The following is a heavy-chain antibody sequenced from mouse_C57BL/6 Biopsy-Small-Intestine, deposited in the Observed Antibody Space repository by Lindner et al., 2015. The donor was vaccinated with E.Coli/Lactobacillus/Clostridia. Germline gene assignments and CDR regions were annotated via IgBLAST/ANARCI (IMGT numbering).Heavy chain of an antibody. Sequence: VQLQESGPELVKPGASVKISCKASGYAFSSSWMNWVKQRPGKGLEWIGRIYVGDGDTNYSGKFKGKATLTTDKSSSTAYMQLSSLSSEDSAVYFCARPYGNYLDFWGQGTTLTVSS. V-gene: IGHV1-82*01. CDR2: IYVGDGDT. CDR3: ARPYGNYLDF. D-gene: IGHD2-1*01. CDR1: GYAFSSSW. J-gene: IGHJ2*01.